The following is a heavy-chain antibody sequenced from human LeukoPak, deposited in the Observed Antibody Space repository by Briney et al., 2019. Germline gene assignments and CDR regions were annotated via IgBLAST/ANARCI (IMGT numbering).Heavy chain of an antibody. CDR2: RYYSGST. D-gene: IGHD1-7*01. Sequence: SETLSLTCAVSGYSICSGYYWGCIRQPPGKGLEWIGSRYYSGSTSYNPSLKSRVAISVDTSKNQFSLKLSSVTAADTAVYYCARRIGTSYFDYWGQGTLVTVSS. V-gene: IGHV4-38-2*01. J-gene: IGHJ4*02. CDR3: ARRIGTSYFDY. CDR1: GYSICSGYY.